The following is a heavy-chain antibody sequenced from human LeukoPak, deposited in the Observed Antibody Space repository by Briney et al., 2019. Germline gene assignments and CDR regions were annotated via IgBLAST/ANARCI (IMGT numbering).Heavy chain of an antibody. CDR1: GDSISSYY. Sequence: SETLSLTCTVSGDSISSYYWSWIRQPPGKGLEWVAYIYYSGGTDYNPSLKNRVTISVDTSKNQFSLKLRSVTAADTAVYYCARHVTISGPYDASDIWGQGTMVTVSP. V-gene: IGHV4-59*08. CDR3: ARHVTISGPYDASDI. CDR2: IYYSGGT. D-gene: IGHD5-24*01. J-gene: IGHJ3*02.